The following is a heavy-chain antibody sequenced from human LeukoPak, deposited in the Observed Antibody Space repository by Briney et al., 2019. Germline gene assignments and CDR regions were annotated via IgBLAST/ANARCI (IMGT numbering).Heavy chain of an antibody. CDR1: GGSISSYY. CDR2: IHYSGST. CDR3: ARHVTHYTVTPDY. J-gene: IGHJ4*02. D-gene: IGHD4-17*01. Sequence: SETLSITCTVSGGSISSYYWSWIRQPPGKGLEWIGYIHYSGSTNHNPSLKSRVTISVDTSKNQFSLKLSSVTAADTAVYYCARHVTHYTVTPDYWGQGTLVTVSS. V-gene: IGHV4-59*08.